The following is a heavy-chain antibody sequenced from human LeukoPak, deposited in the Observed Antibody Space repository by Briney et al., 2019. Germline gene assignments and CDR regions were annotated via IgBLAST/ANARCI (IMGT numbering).Heavy chain of an antibody. CDR3: ARELYGDSLFDY. V-gene: IGHV3-21*01. J-gene: IGHJ4*02. CDR1: GFTFSSYS. D-gene: IGHD4-17*01. Sequence: GGSLRLSCAASGFTFSSYSMNWVRQAPGKGLEWVSSISSSSSYIYYADSVKGRFTISRDNSKNTLYLQMNSLRAEDTAVYYCARELYGDSLFDYWGQGTLVTVSS. CDR2: ISSSSSYI.